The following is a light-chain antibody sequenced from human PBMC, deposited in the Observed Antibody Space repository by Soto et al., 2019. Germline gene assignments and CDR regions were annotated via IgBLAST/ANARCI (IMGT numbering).Light chain of an antibody. V-gene: IGKV3-15*01. J-gene: IGKJ1*01. CDR3: QQYNNWPET. Sequence: EIVLTQSPGTLSLSPGERSTLSFSSSQSVSSSYLAWYQQKPGQAPRLLIYGASTRATGIPARFSGSGSGTEFTLTISSLQSEDFAVYYCQQYNNWPETFGQGTKVDI. CDR1: QSVSSSY. CDR2: GAS.